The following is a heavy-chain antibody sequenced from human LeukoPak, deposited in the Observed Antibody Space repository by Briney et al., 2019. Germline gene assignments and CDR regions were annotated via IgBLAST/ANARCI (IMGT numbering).Heavy chain of an antibody. CDR2: ISYDGSNK. Sequence: GGSLRLSCAASGFTFSSYAMHWVRQAPGKGLEWVAVISYDGSNKYYADSVKGRFTISKDNSKNTLYLQMNNLRAEDTAVFYCVKGYDFYFDYWGQGTLVTVSS. CDR3: VKGYDFYFDY. D-gene: IGHD3-3*01. J-gene: IGHJ4*02. CDR1: GFTFSSYA. V-gene: IGHV3-30-3*02.